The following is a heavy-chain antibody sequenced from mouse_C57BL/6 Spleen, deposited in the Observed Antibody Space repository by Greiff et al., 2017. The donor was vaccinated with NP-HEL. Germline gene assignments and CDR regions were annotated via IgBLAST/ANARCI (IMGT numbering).Heavy chain of an antibody. D-gene: IGHD2-10*01. J-gene: IGHJ4*01. CDR3: AKEEPSYYGNYLYAMDY. CDR1: GYAFSSSW. Sequence: VQLQQSGPELVKPGASVKISCKASGYAFSSSWMNWVKQRPGKGLEWIGRIYPGDGDTNYNGKFKGKATLTADKSSSTAYMQLSSLTAEDSAVYFCAKEEPSYYGNYLYAMDYWGQGTSVTVSS. V-gene: IGHV1-82*01. CDR2: IYPGDGDT.